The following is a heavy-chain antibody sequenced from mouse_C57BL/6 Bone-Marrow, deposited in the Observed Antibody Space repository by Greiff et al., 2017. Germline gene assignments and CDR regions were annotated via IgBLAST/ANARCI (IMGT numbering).Heavy chain of an antibody. CDR1: GYTFTSYW. Sequence: QVQLQQPGPELVRPGTSVKLSCKASGYTFTSYWMHWVKQRPGQGLEWIGVIDPSDSYTNYNQKFKGKATLTVDTSSSTAYMQLSSLTSEDSAVYYGAWGLTGSGVDYWGQGTTLTVS. D-gene: IGHD4-1*01. J-gene: IGHJ2*01. V-gene: IGHV1-59*01. CDR3: AWGLTGSGVDY. CDR2: IDPSDSYT.